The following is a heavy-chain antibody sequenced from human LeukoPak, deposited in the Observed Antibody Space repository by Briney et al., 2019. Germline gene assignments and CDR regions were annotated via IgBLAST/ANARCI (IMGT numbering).Heavy chain of an antibody. CDR3: ARDIVVVVAAYGMDV. CDR1: GGSISSSSYY. CDR2: IYFSGST. J-gene: IGHJ6*02. D-gene: IGHD2-15*01. V-gene: IGHV4-39*07. Sequence: SETLSLTCTVSGGSISSSSYYWGWIRQPPGKGLEWIGSIYFSGSTNYNPSLKSRVTISVDTSKNQFSLKLSSVTAADTAVYYCARDIVVVVAAYGMDVWGQGTTVTVSS.